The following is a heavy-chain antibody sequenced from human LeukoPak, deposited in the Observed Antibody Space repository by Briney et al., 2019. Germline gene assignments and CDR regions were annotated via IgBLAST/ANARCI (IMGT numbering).Heavy chain of an antibody. CDR1: GYTFTTYA. V-gene: IGHV1-3*01. CDR2: INAGNGNT. CDR3: ARGYCGGDCSVDY. J-gene: IGHJ4*02. Sequence: ASVEVSCKASGYTFTTYAMHWVRQAPGQRLEWMGWINAGNGNTKYSQKFQGRVTITRDTSASTAYMELSSLRSEDTAVYYCARGYCGGDCSVDYWGQGTLVTVSS. D-gene: IGHD2-21*02.